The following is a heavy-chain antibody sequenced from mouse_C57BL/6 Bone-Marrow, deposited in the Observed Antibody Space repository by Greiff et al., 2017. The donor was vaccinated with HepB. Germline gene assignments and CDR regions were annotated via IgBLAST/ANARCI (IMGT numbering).Heavy chain of an antibody. V-gene: IGHV5-6*01. Sequence: EVKLVESGGDLVKPGGSLKLSCAASGFTFSSYGMSWVRQTPDKRLEWVATISSGGSYTYYPDSVKGRFTISRDNAKNTLYLQMSSLKSEDTAMYYCARHGKRGLLRYYFDYWGQGTTLTVSS. J-gene: IGHJ2*01. CDR3: ARHGKRGLLRYYFDY. CDR1: GFTFSSYG. CDR2: ISSGGSYT. D-gene: IGHD2-3*01.